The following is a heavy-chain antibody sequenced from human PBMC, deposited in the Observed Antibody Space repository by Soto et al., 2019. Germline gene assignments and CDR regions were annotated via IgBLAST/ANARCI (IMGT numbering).Heavy chain of an antibody. CDR3: AREGSGGSTWFDP. CDR2: INSGGTT. Sequence: QVQLQESGPGLVKPSEPLSLTCTVSGDSISNYWSWIRQSAGKGLEWIGRINSGGTTNYNPSFKSRVSMSVDKSKNQGSLKLNSVTAADTAVYYCAREGSGGSTWFDPWGQGTLVTVSS. V-gene: IGHV4-4*07. D-gene: IGHD1-26*01. CDR1: GDSISNY. J-gene: IGHJ5*02.